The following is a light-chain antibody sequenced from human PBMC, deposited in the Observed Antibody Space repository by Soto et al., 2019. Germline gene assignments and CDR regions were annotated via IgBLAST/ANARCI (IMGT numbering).Light chain of an antibody. Sequence: QSALTQPASVSGSPGQSITISCTGTSGDVGGYNYVSWYQQHPGKAPKLMIYDVSNRPSGVSNRFSGSKSGNTASLTISGLQAEDAADYYCSSYTTSSTWVFGGGTKLTVL. CDR2: DVS. V-gene: IGLV2-14*01. J-gene: IGLJ3*02. CDR3: SSYTTSSTWV. CDR1: SGDVGGYNY.